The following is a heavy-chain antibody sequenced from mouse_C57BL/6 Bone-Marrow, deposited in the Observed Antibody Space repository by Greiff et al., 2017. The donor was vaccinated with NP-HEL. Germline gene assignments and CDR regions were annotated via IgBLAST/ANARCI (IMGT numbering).Heavy chain of an antibody. CDR2: IHPNSGST. D-gene: IGHD1-1*01. Sequence: VQLQQPGAELVKPGASVKLSCKASGYTFTSYWMHWVKQRPGQGLEWIGMIHPNSGSTNYNEKFKSKATLTADKSSSTAYMQLSSLTSEDSAVYYLTRSSYYYGSSPWFAYWGQGTLVTVSA. J-gene: IGHJ3*01. CDR3: TRSSYYYGSSPWFAY. CDR1: GYTFTSYW. V-gene: IGHV1-64*01.